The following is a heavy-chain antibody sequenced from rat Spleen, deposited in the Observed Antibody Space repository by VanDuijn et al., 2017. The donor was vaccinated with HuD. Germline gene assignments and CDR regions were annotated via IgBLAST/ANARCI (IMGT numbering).Heavy chain of an antibody. J-gene: IGHJ4*01. CDR1: GFTFKNFW. CDR2: IINTGDST. V-gene: IGHV5-31*01. CDR3: TTDPMVYYYSSIDVMDA. D-gene: IGHD1-2*01. Sequence: EVQLVESGGGLVQPGRSLKLSCVASGFTFKNFWMTWVRQAPEKGLEWVASIINTGDSTYYPDSLKGRFTISRDNVKSTLYLQMDSLRSEDTATYYCTTDPMVYYYSSIDVMDAWGQGASVTVSS.